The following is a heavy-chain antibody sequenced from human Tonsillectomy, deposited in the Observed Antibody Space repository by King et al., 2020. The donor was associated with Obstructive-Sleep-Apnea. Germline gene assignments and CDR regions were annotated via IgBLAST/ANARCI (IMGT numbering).Heavy chain of an antibody. CDR1: GGSISSYY. CDR3: ARGGGFYYFDY. D-gene: IGHD4-23*01. Sequence: VQLQESGPGLVKPSETLSLTCTVSGGSISSYYWSWIRQPPGKGLEWIGYIYYSGGTNYNPSLKSRVTISVDTAKNQFSLKLSSVTAADTAVYYCARGGGFYYFDYWGQGTLVTVSS. J-gene: IGHJ4*02. V-gene: IGHV4-59*01. CDR2: IYYSGGT.